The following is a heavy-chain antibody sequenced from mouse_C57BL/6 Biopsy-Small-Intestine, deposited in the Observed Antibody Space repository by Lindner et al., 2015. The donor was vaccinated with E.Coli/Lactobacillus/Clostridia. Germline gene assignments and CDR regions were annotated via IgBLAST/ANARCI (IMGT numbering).Heavy chain of an antibody. V-gene: IGHV10-1*01. D-gene: IGHD2-14*01. J-gene: IGHJ1*03. CDR3: VRDRWDGGYWYFDA. CDR2: IRSKSSNYAT. Sequence: VQLQESGGGLVQPKGSLKLSCAASGFSFNTYAMNWVRQAPGKGLEWVARIRSKSSNYATYYGDSVKDRFTISRDDSQSMLYLQMNNLKTEDTAMYYCVRDRWDGGYWYFDAWDTGTAVTVSS. CDR1: GFSFNTYA.